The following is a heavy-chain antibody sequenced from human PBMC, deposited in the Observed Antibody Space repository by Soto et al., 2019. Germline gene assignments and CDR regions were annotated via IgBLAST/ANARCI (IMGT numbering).Heavy chain of an antibody. J-gene: IGHJ5*02. V-gene: IGHV1-69*06. CDR2: IIPIFGTT. CDR3: ARRQTITILGYWFDT. D-gene: IGHD3-3*01. Sequence: GASVKVSCKASGGTFSSYAITWVRHAPGQGLEWMGGIIPIFGTTNYAQNCQGRVTITADKSTSTAYMELSSLRSEHTAVYYCARRQTITILGYWFDTWGQGTLVTVSS. CDR1: GGTFSSYA.